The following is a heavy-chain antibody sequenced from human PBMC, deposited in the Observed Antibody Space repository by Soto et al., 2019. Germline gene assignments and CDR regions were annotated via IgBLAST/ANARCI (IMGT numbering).Heavy chain of an antibody. CDR1: GFSFISYA. Sequence: DVPLLESGGGLVQPGKSLRLSCAASGFSFISYAMSWVRQVPGKRLEWVSSISDSGGRTFYAESVEGRFTISRDDSTSTLFLQMNSLRAEDTAIYDCTKGGVRFLEWLGDVWGQGTTVTVSS. D-gene: IGHD3-3*01. CDR3: TKGGVRFLEWLGDV. J-gene: IGHJ6*02. V-gene: IGHV3-23*01. CDR2: ISDSGGRT.